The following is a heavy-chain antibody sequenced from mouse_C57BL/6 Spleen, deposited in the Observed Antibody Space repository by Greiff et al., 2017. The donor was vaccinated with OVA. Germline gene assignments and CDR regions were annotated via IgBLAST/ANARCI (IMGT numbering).Heavy chain of an antibody. CDR2: IDPEDGEP. V-gene: IGHV14-2*01. J-gene: IGHJ2*01. D-gene: IGHD3-2*02. Sequence: VQLKESGAELVKPGASVKLSCTASGFNIKDYYMHWVKQRTEQGLEWIGRIDPEDGEPKYAPKFQGKATITADTSSNTAYLQLSSLTSEDTAVYYCAREGAQASYYFDYWGQGTTLTVSS. CDR3: AREGAQASYYFDY. CDR1: GFNIKDYY.